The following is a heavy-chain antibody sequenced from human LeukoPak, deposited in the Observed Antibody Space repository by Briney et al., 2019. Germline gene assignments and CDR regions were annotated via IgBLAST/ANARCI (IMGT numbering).Heavy chain of an antibody. CDR2: INPNSGVT. CDR1: GYTLIGYH. Sequence: GASVKVSCKASGYTLIGYHIHWVRQAPGQGLEWMAWINPNSGVTNYAQKFQGRVTMTRDTSVSTAYMELSSLRSDDTAVYYCATWSDAFDIWGQGTMVTVSS. V-gene: IGHV1-2*02. CDR3: ATWSDAFDI. J-gene: IGHJ3*02.